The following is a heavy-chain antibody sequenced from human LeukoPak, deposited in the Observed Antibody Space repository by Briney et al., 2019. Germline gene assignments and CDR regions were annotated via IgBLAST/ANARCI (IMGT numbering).Heavy chain of an antibody. CDR3: ARALNRYHYYGSGSYEDY. V-gene: IGHV1-2*06. Sequence: ASVKVSCKASGYTFTGYYMHWVRHAPGQGLEWMGRINPNSGGTNYAQKFQGRVTMTRDTSISTAYMELSRLRSDDTAVYYCARALNRYHYYGSGSYEDYWGQGTLVTVSS. CDR1: GYTFTGYY. D-gene: IGHD3-10*01. J-gene: IGHJ4*02. CDR2: INPNSGGT.